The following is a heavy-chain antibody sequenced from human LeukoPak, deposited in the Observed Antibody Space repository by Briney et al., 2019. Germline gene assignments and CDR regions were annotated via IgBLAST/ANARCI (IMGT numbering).Heavy chain of an antibody. V-gene: IGHV3-23*01. Sequence: PGGSLRLSCAASGFIFSSYAMSWVRQAPGKGLEWVSAISGSGGSTYYADSVKGRFTISRDNSKNTLYLQMNSLRAEDTAVYYCAKGGSGWYFVGYWGQGTLVTVSS. D-gene: IGHD6-19*01. CDR1: GFIFSSYA. J-gene: IGHJ4*02. CDR3: AKGGSGWYFVGY. CDR2: ISGSGGST.